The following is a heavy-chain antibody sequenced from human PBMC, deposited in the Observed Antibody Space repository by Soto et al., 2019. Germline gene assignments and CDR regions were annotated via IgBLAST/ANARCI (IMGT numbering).Heavy chain of an antibody. D-gene: IGHD3-22*01. CDR1: GGTFSSYA. Sequence: QVQLVQSGAEVKKPGSSVNVSCKASGGTFSSYAISWVRQAPGQGLEWMGGIIPIFGTANYAQKFQGRVTITADESTSTAYMELSSLRSEDTAVYYCASYDSSGYYYWYFQHWGQGTLVTVSS. CDR3: ASYDSSGYYYWYFQH. J-gene: IGHJ1*01. CDR2: IIPIFGTA. V-gene: IGHV1-69*01.